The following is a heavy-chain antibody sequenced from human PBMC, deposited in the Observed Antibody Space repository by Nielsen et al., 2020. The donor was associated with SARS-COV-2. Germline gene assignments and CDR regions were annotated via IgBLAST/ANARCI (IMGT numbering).Heavy chain of an antibody. V-gene: IGHV4-34*01. CDR3: ARGYYGSGSYYHRARVHYYGMDV. CDR2: INHSGST. Sequence: WIRQPPGKGLEWIGEINHSGSTNYNPSLKSRVTISVDTSKNQFSLKLSSVTAADTAVYYCARGYYGSGSYYHRARVHYYGMDVWGQGTTVTVSS. D-gene: IGHD3-10*01. J-gene: IGHJ6*02.